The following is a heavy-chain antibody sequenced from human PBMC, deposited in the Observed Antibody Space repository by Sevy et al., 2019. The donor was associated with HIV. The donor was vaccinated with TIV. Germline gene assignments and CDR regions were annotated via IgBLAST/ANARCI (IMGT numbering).Heavy chain of an antibody. D-gene: IGHD2-15*01. CDR3: ASQVVAASYSFDY. CDR1: GGSISRSSYY. Sequence: SETLSLTCTVSGGSISRSSYYWGWVRQPPGKGLEWIGSMYYSRSTYYNPSLKSRVTISVDTSKNQFSLKLSSVTAADTAVYYCASQVVAASYSFDYWGQGALVTVSS. J-gene: IGHJ4*02. V-gene: IGHV4-39*01. CDR2: MYYSRST.